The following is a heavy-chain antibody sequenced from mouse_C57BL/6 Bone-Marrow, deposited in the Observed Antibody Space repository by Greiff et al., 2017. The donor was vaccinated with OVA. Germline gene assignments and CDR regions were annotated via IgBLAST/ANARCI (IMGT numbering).Heavy chain of an antibody. Sequence: EVQLVESGGGLVQSGRSLRLSCATSGFTFSDFYMEWVRQAPGKGLEWIAASRNKANDYTTDYSASVKGRFIVSRDTSQSILYLQMNALRAEDTAIYYCARDARQLRLQAYWGQGTLVTVSA. V-gene: IGHV7-1*01. CDR3: ARDARQLRLQAY. CDR1: GFTFSDFY. CDR2: SRNKANDYTT. D-gene: IGHD3-2*02. J-gene: IGHJ3*01.